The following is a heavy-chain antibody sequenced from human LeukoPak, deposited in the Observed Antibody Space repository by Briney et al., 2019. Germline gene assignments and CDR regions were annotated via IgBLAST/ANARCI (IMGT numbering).Heavy chain of an antibody. J-gene: IGHJ4*02. CDR3: ARGGYSGYVDY. Sequence: GYXXXXIXQXRXKGLEWIGYIYYSGSTYYNPSLKSRVTISVDTSKNQFSLKLSSVTAADTAVYYCARGGYSGYVDYWGQGTLVTVSS. V-gene: IGHV4-31*02. CDR2: IYYSGST. CDR1: GYX. D-gene: IGHD5-12*01.